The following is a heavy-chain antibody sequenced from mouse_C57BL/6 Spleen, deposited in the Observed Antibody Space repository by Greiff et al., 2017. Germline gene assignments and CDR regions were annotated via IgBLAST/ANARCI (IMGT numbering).Heavy chain of an antibody. V-gene: IGHV1-59*01. Sequence: QVQLQQSGAELVRPGTSVKLSCKASGYTFTSYWMHWVKQRPGQGLEWIGVIDPSDSYTNYNQKFKGKATLTVDTSSSTAYMQLSSLTSEDSAVYYCARITTVDWYFDVWGTGTTVTVSS. J-gene: IGHJ1*03. CDR1: GYTFTSYW. CDR3: ARITTVDWYFDV. D-gene: IGHD1-1*01. CDR2: IDPSDSYT.